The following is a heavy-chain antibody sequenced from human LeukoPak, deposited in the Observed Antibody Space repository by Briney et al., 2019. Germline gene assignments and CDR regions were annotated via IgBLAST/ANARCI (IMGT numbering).Heavy chain of an antibody. J-gene: IGHJ4*02. CDR3: ARYGGSYLDY. V-gene: IGHV3-7*01. D-gene: IGHD1-26*01. Sequence: PGGSLRLSCVASGFTFTTHWMNWVRQAPGKGLEWVANIHQDGSDKYYVDSVKGRFTISRDNAKNSLYLQMNSLRAEDTAVYFCARYGGSYLDYWGQGTLVTVSS. CDR2: IHQDGSDK. CDR1: GFTFTTHW.